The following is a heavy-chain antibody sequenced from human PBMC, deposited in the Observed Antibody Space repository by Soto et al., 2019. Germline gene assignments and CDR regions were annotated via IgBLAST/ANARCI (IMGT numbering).Heavy chain of an antibody. D-gene: IGHD3-9*01. CDR3: ARDRSTYYDILTGYQGGHCDY. V-gene: IGHV3-33*01. Sequence: SLRLSCAASGFTFSSYGMHWVRQAPGKGLEWVAVIWYDGSNKYYADSVKGRFTISRDNSKNTLYLQMNSLRAEDTAVYYCARDRSTYYDILTGYQGGHCDYWGQGTLVTVSS. J-gene: IGHJ4*02. CDR1: GFTFSSYG. CDR2: IWYDGSNK.